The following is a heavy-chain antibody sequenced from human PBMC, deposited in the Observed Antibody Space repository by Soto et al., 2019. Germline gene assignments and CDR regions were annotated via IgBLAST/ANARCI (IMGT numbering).Heavy chain of an antibody. V-gene: IGHV1-18*01. CDR3: ARERCSSTSCYKGPFYYYGLDV. CDR2: TSAYNGNT. D-gene: IGHD2-2*02. J-gene: IGHJ6*02. Sequence: ASVKVSCKASGYIFTTYAISWVRQAPGQGRDWMGLTSAYNGNTNYAQKLQGRVTMTTDTSTSTAYMELRSLRSDDTAVYYCARERCSSTSCYKGPFYYYGLDVWGQGTTVTVSS. CDR1: GYIFTTYA.